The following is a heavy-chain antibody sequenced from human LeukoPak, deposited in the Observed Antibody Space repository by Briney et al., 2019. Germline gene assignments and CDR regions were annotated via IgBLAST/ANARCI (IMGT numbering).Heavy chain of an antibody. CDR3: AKAEDYYDSSGYYPPLGNWFDP. CDR2: ISNSGSLK. CDR1: GFTFSDHY. Sequence: GGSLRLSCAASGFTFSDHYMSWFRQAPGKGLEWVSYISNSGSLKYYADSVKGRFTISRDNSKNTLYLQMNSLRAEDTAVYYCAKAEDYYDSSGYYPPLGNWFDPWGQGTLVTVSS. D-gene: IGHD3-22*01. J-gene: IGHJ5*02. V-gene: IGHV3-11*04.